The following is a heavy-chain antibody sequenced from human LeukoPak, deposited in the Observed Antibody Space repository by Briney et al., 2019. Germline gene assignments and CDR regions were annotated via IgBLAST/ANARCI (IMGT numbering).Heavy chain of an antibody. CDR3: VKGSKTSRPYYFDF. V-gene: IGHV3-23*01. CDR2: ITGSGDDT. Sequence: TGGSLRLSCAASGFTFSSYAMSWVRQTPEKGLEWVSAITGSGDDTFHADSVKGRFTISRVNSRNTLYLQMNSLRAEDTAVYNCVKGSKTSRPYYFDFWGQGALVTVSS. CDR1: GFTFSSYA. J-gene: IGHJ4*02.